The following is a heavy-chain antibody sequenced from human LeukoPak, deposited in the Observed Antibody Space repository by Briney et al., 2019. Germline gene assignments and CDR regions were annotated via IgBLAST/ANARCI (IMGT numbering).Heavy chain of an antibody. V-gene: IGHV3-23*01. J-gene: IGHJ1*01. CDR3: AKTMYYFDSSGYYYFQD. CDR2: ISGGGGST. Sequence: GGSLRLSCAASGFTFSSYAMSWVRQAPGKGLEWVSGISGGGGSTYYADSVKGRFTISRDNSKNTPSLQMNGLRADDTAIYYCAKTMYYFDSSGYYYFQDWGQGTLVTVSP. D-gene: IGHD3-22*01. CDR1: GFTFSSYA.